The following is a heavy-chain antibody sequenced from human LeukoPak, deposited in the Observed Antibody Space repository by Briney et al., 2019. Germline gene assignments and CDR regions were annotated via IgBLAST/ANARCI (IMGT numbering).Heavy chain of an antibody. CDR1: GFTFSLYS. CDR2: IRCSSRDI. J-gene: IGHJ6*02. V-gene: IGHV3-21*01. CDR3: ARNKPEADSSGYSSFHYYYYGMDD. Sequence: GGSLRLSCAASGFTFSLYSMTWVRQAPWKGLEWVSSIRCSSRDIYYVDSVKGRYTISRDNAKQALSLQMNSLRAEDTAVYYCARNKPEADSSGYSSFHYYYYGMDDWGQGTTVPVSS. D-gene: IGHD3-22*01.